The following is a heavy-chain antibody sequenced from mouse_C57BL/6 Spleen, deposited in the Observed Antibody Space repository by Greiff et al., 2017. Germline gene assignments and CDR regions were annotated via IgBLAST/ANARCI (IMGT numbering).Heavy chain of an antibody. Sequence: QVQLQQSGPELVKPGASVKISCKASGYSFTSYYIHWVKQRPGQGLEWIGWIYPGSGNTKYNEKFKGKATLTADTSSSTAYMQLSSLTSEDSAVYYCARVGQLRLKDYFDYWGQGTTLTVSS. V-gene: IGHV1-66*01. CDR3: ARVGQLRLKDYFDY. CDR1: GYSFTSYY. J-gene: IGHJ2*01. D-gene: IGHD3-2*02. CDR2: IYPGSGNT.